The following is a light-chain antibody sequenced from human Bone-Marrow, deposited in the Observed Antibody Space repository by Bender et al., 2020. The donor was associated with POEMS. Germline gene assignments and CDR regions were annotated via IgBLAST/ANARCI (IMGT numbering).Light chain of an antibody. CDR1: SGDVGGYTL. V-gene: IGLV1-51*01. J-gene: IGLJ2*01. CDR2: DTD. Sequence: QSALTQPASVSGSPGQSITISCTGTSGDVGGYTLVSWYQHHPGKAPKLIIYDTDKRPSGIPDRFSGSRSGTSATLGITGLQTGDEADYYCGTWDSSLTVAVFGGGTKVTLL. CDR3: GTWDSSLTVAV.